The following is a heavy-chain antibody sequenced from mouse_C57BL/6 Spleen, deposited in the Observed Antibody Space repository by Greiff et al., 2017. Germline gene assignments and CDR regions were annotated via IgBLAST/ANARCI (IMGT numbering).Heavy chain of an antibody. J-gene: IGHJ4*01. D-gene: IGHD2-12*01. CDR3: AREELGGRDDAMDY. V-gene: IGHV1-39*01. CDR2: INPNYGTT. Sequence: VQLKESGPELVKPGASVKISCKASGYSFTDYNMNWVKQSNGKSLEWIGVINPNYGTTSYNQKFKGKATLTVDQSSSTAYMQLHSLTSEDSAVXDCAREELGGRDDAMDYWGQGTSVTVSA. CDR1: GYSFTDYN.